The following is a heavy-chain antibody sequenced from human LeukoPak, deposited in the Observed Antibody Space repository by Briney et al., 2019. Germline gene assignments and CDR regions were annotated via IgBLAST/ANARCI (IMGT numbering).Heavy chain of an antibody. D-gene: IGHD2-2*02. J-gene: IGHJ4*02. CDR2: IKSETDGGTT. Sequence: GSLRLSCAASGFTFSNAWMNWVRQAPGKGLEWVGRIKSETDGGTTDYAAPVKGRFTISRDDPKNTLYLQMDSLKTEDTAVYYCTTDGLYCTTSSCYTRDYWGQGTLVTVSS. CDR3: TTDGLYCTTSSCYTRDY. CDR1: GFTFSNAW. V-gene: IGHV3-15*01.